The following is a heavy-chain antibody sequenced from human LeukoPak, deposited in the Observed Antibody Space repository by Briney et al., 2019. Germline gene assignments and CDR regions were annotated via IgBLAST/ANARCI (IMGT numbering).Heavy chain of an antibody. CDR2: ISFDGSNK. CDR3: AKDLSGIQDYYYGMDV. J-gene: IGHJ6*04. V-gene: IGHV3-30*18. CDR1: GFTFSSYG. D-gene: IGHD6-13*01. Sequence: GRSLRLSCAASGFTFSSYGMHWVRQAPGKGLEWVAVISFDGSNKYYAGSVKGRFTISRDNSKNTLYLQMNSLRAEDTAVYYCAKDLSGIQDYYYGMDVWGKGTTVTVSS.